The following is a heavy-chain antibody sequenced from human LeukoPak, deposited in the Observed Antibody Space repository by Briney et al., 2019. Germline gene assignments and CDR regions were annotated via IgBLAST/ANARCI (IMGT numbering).Heavy chain of an antibody. CDR1: GYSFTSYW. Sequence: GESLKISCKGSGYSFTSYWIGWMRQMPGKGLEWMGIIYPGDSDTRYSPSFQGQVTISADKSISTAYLQWSSLRASDTAIYYCARHAGYGGNLYYYGMDVWGQGTTVTVSS. J-gene: IGHJ6*02. CDR3: ARHAGYGGNLYYYGMDV. V-gene: IGHV5-51*01. D-gene: IGHD4-23*01. CDR2: IYPGDSDT.